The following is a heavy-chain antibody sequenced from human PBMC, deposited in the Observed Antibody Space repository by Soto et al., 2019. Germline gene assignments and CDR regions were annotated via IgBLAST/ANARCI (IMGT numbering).Heavy chain of an antibody. V-gene: IGHV3-53*02. J-gene: IGHJ4*02. CDR2: TYSGGST. Sequence: EVQLVETGGGLIQPGGSLRLSCAASGFTVSSNYMSWVRQAPGRGLEWVSVTYSGGSTYYADSVQGRFTISRDNSKNTLYLQMNSLRAEDTAVYYCARSPYYDRSGPFDYWGQGTLVTVSS. CDR1: GFTVSSNY. CDR3: ARSPYYDRSGPFDY. D-gene: IGHD3-22*01.